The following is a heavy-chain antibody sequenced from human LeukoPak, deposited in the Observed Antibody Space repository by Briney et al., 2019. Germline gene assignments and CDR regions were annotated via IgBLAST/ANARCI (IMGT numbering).Heavy chain of an antibody. CDR3: ARDGSSGWYWVDY. CDR2: IWYDGSNK. CDR1: GFTFSSCG. J-gene: IGHJ4*02. D-gene: IGHD6-19*01. Sequence: GGSLRLSCGASGFTFSSCGMHWVRQAPGKGLEWVAVIWYDGSNKYYADSVKGRFTISRDNSKNTLYLQMNSLRAEDTAVYYCARDGSSGWYWVDYWGQGTLVTVSS. V-gene: IGHV3-33*08.